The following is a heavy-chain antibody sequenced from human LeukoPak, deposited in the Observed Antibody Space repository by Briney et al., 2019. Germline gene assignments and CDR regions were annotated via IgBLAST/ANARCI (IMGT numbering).Heavy chain of an antibody. Sequence: PGGSLRLSCAASGFTFRSFAMDWVRQAPGKGLEWVSAISSNGGSTYYADYVKGRFIISRDNSRNTLYLQMNSMRVEYTAVYYCAKEVLAVAGTGNWFDPWGQGTLVTVSS. J-gene: IGHJ5*02. D-gene: IGHD6-19*01. V-gene: IGHV3-23*01. CDR2: ISSNGGST. CDR3: AKEVLAVAGTGNWFDP. CDR1: GFTFRSFA.